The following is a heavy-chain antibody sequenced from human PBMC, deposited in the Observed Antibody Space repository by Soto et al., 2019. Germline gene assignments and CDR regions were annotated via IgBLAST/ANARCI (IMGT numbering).Heavy chain of an antibody. D-gene: IGHD5-18*01. CDR1: GGTFSSYA. V-gene: IGHV1-69*12. CDR2: IIPIFGTA. Sequence: QVQLVQSGAEVKKPGSSVKVSCKASGGTFSSYAISWVRQAPGQGLEWMGGIIPIFGTANYAQKFQGRVTITADESTSTDYMEQSSLRSEDTAVYYCASAYSYGQHFDYWGQGTLVTVSS. J-gene: IGHJ4*02. CDR3: ASAYSYGQHFDY.